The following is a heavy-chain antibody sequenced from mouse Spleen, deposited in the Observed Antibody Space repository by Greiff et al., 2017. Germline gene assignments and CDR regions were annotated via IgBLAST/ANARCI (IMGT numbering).Heavy chain of an antibody. D-gene: IGHD2-1*01. CDR2: SRDKADDYTT. CDR1: GFTFSDFY. CDR3: ARNVYGNYWYFDV. V-gene: IGHV7-1*01. J-gene: IGHJ1*01. Sequence: EVKVEESGGGLVQTGRSLRLSCATSGFTFSDFYMEWVRQAPGKGLEWIAASRDKADDYTTEYSASVKGRFIVSRDTSQSILYLQMNALRAEDTAIYYCARNVYGNYWYFDVWGAGTTVTVSS.